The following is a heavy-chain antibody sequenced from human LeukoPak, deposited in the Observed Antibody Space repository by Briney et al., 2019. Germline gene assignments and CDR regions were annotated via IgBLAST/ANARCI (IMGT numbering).Heavy chain of an antibody. V-gene: IGHV1-69*01. CDR1: GGTFSSYA. CDR3: ASTGDCSSTSCFGVTLFDP. J-gene: IGHJ5*02. CDR2: IIPIFGTA. Sequence: ASVKLSFKGSGGTFSSYAISWVRQAPGQGLEWMGGIIPIFGTANYAQKFQSRVTITADESTSTAYMELSSLRSEDTAVYYCASTGDCSSTSCFGVTLFDPWGQGTLVTVSS. D-gene: IGHD2-2*01.